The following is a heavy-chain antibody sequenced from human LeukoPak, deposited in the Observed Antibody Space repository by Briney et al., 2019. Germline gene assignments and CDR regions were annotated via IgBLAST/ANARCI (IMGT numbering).Heavy chain of an antibody. CDR1: GGSISSSSYY. D-gene: IGHD3-16*01. J-gene: IGHJ4*02. CDR3: ARSPGGAYFDY. Sequence: SQTLSLTCTVSGGSISSSSYYWGWIRQPPGKGMEWIGNIYNSGSTYYNPSLKSRVTISADRSKNQFSLKLSSVTAADTAVYYCARSPGGAYFDYWGQGTLVTVSS. CDR2: IYNSGST. V-gene: IGHV4-39*01.